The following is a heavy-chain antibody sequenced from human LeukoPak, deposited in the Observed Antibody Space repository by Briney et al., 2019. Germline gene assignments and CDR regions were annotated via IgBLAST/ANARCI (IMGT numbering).Heavy chain of an antibody. D-gene: IGHD2-21*02. J-gene: IGHJ4*02. Sequence: GGSLRLTCAASGFNFANHAMSWVRQTPGKGLEWVSAISGGGDITYYADSVTGRFTISRDNSKDTLFLQMHSLRPGGTAVYYCVREDTPATANYWGQGTLVTISS. CDR2: ISGGGDIT. CDR1: GFNFANHA. V-gene: IGHV3-23*01. CDR3: VREDTPATANY.